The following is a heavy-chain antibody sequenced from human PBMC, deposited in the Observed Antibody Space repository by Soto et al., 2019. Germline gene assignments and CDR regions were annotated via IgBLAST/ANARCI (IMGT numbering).Heavy chain of an antibody. V-gene: IGHV3-23*01. CDR3: ARHNYFFDH. J-gene: IGHJ4*02. CDR2: ISGSGGST. CDR1: GFTFSTYA. D-gene: IGHD1-20*01. Sequence: GGSLRLSCVASGFTFSTYAMSWVRQSPGKGLDWVSAISGSGGSTHYADSVKGRFTISRDNSKNTVYLQMKSLRADDTAVYYCARHNYFFDHWGQGTLVTVSS.